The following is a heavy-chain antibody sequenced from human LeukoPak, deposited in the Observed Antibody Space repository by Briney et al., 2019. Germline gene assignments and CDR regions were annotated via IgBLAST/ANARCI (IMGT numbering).Heavy chain of an antibody. Sequence: PSETLSLTCTVSGGSISSYYWSWIRQPPGKGLEWIGEISHSGSTNYNPSLKSRVTISVDTSKNQFSLKLNSVTAADSTVYYCARRNYDSSGSDHDVFDIWGQGTMVTVSS. V-gene: IGHV4-34*01. CDR1: GGSISSYY. J-gene: IGHJ3*02. CDR3: ARRNYDSSGSDHDVFDI. CDR2: ISHSGST. D-gene: IGHD3-22*01.